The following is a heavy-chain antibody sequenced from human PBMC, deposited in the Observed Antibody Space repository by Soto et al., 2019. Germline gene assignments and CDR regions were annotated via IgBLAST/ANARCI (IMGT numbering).Heavy chain of an antibody. J-gene: IGHJ4*02. D-gene: IGHD3-22*01. Sequence: EVQLVETGGGLIQPGGSLRLSCAASGFTVSSNYMSWVRQAPGKGLEWVSGIYSGGSTYYADSVKGRFTISRDNSKNTLYLQMNSLRAEDTAVYYCARELYDSSGYYQDSRGYFDYWGQGTLVTVSS. V-gene: IGHV3-53*02. CDR1: GFTVSSNY. CDR2: IYSGGST. CDR3: ARELYDSSGYYQDSRGYFDY.